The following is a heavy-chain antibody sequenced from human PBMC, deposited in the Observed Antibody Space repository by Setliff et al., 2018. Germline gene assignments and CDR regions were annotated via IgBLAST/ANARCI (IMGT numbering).Heavy chain of an antibody. V-gene: IGHV4-59*01. J-gene: IGHJ6*03. D-gene: IGHD3-10*01. CDR1: GGSISTYY. CDR2: VYYSGLT. Sequence: PSETLSLTCTVPGGSISTYYWSWIRQPPGKGLEFIGYVYYSGLTNYDPSLKSRVTMSVDSSKNQFSLKLSSVTAADTAVYYCARLRDSMVRGVSDLYYYYYYMDVWGKGTTVTVSS. CDR3: ARLRDSMVRGVSDLYYYYYYMDV.